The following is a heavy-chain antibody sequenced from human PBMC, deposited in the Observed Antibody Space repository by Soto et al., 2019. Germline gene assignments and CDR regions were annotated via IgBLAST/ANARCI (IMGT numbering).Heavy chain of an antibody. CDR3: ARDDDYYDSSGYRAFDY. CDR2: IWYDGSNK. Sequence: AGGSLRLSCAASGFTFSSYGMHWVRQAPGKGLEWVAVIWYDGSNKYYADSVKGRFTISRDNSKNTLYLQMNSLRAEDTAVYYCARDDDYYDSSGYRAFDYWGQGTLVTVSS. D-gene: IGHD3-22*01. V-gene: IGHV3-33*01. CDR1: GFTFSSYG. J-gene: IGHJ4*02.